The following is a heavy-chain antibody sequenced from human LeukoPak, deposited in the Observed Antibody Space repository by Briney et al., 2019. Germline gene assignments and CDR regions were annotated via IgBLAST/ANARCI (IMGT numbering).Heavy chain of an antibody. V-gene: IGHV1-2*02. CDR3: AREDRVVVTAIGFDY. Sequence: ASVKVSFKASGYTFTGYYMHWVRQAPGQGLEWMGWINPNSGGTNYAQKFQGRVTMTRDTSISTAYMELSRLRSDDTAVYYCAREDRVVVTAIGFDYWGQGTLVTVSS. CDR1: GYTFTGYY. CDR2: INPNSGGT. D-gene: IGHD2-21*02. J-gene: IGHJ4*02.